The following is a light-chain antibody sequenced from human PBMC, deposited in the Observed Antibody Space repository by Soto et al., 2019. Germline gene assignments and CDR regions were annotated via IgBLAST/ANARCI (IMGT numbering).Light chain of an antibody. CDR2: GAS. Sequence: EIVLTQSPGTLSLSPGERATLSCRASQSVSSSYLAWYQQKPGQAPRLLIYGASSRATGIPDRFSGSGSGTDFTLTISRLEPEDFAVYYCQPYGSSPYTFGQGTKLEMK. CDR1: QSVSSSY. V-gene: IGKV3-20*01. CDR3: QPYGSSPYT. J-gene: IGKJ2*01.